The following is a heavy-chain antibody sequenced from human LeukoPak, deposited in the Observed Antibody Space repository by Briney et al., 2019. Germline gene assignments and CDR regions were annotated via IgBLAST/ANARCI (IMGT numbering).Heavy chain of an antibody. CDR1: GDSVSSNSAA. J-gene: IGHJ4*02. CDR3: ARDNFEFWWYNWNYGYFDY. CDR2: TYYRSKWYN. Sequence: SQTLSLTCAISGDSVSSNSAAWNWIRQSPSRGLEWLGRTYYRSKWYNDYAVSVKSRITINPDTSKNQFSLQLNSVTPEDTAVYYCARDNFEFWWYNWNYGYFDYWGQGTLVTVSS. D-gene: IGHD1-7*01. V-gene: IGHV6-1*01.